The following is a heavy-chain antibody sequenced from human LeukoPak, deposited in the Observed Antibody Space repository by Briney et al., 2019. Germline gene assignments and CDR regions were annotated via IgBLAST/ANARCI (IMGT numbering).Heavy chain of an antibody. Sequence: GESLKISWKGSGYSFTNYWIGWVRQMPGKGLEWMGIIYPDDSDTRQSPSFQGQVTMSADKSITTAYLLWSSLEASDTATYYCARLAKARTDGQNVGLESWGQGTLVTVSS. V-gene: IGHV5-51*01. CDR1: GYSFTNYW. J-gene: IGHJ5*02. CDR3: ARLAKARTDGQNVGLES. CDR2: IYPDDSDT. D-gene: IGHD5-24*01.